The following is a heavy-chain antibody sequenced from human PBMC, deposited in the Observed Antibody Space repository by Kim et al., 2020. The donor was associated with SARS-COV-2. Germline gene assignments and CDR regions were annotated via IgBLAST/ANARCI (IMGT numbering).Heavy chain of an antibody. J-gene: IGHJ4*02. Sequence: ASVKVSCKASGYTFTGYYMHWVRQAPGQGLEWMGRINPNSGGTNYAQKFQGRVTMTRDTSISTAYMELSRLRSDDTAVYYCAACSGGSCSKSFGYWGQGTLVTVSS. D-gene: IGHD2-15*01. CDR2: INPNSGGT. V-gene: IGHV1-2*06. CDR1: GYTFTGYY. CDR3: AACSGGSCSKSFGY.